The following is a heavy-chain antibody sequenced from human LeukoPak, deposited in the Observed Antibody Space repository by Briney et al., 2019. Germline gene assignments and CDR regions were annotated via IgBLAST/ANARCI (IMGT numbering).Heavy chain of an antibody. D-gene: IGHD3-22*01. CDR3: ASPPGYDYYDSSGPYYYYYMDV. Sequence: GGSLRLSCAASGFTFSSYGMHWIRQAPGKGLEWVAVISYDGSNKYYADSLKGRFTISRGNAKNSLYLQMNSLRAEDTAVYYCASPPGYDYYDSSGPYYYYYMDVWAKGPRSPSP. CDR2: ISYDGSNK. CDR1: GFTFSSYG. J-gene: IGHJ6*03. V-gene: IGHV3-30*03.